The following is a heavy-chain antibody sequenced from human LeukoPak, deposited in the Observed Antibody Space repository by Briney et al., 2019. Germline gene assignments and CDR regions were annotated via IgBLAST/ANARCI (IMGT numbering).Heavy chain of an antibody. CDR1: GGSISSYY. J-gene: IGHJ4*02. Sequence: PSETLSLTCAVSGGSISSYYWSWIRQPAGKGLEWIGRIYTSGSTNYNPSLKSRVTMSVDASKNQFSLKLSSVTAADTAVYYCARDKYYYGSFDYWGQGTLVTVSS. V-gene: IGHV4-4*07. D-gene: IGHD3-10*01. CDR3: ARDKYYYGSFDY. CDR2: IYTSGST.